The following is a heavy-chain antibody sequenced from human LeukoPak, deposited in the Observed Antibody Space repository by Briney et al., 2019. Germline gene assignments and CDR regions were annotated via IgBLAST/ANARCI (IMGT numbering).Heavy chain of an antibody. CDR2: MKPSSGGS. CDR3: TRDVSVQIWSTGFDY. CDR1: GYTFTGYY. D-gene: IGHD5-18*01. V-gene: IGHV1-2*02. Sequence: ASVKISCKASGYTFTGYYIHWVRQAPGQGLEWMGWMKPSSGGSNYAQKFQGRVTMTRDTSSSSAYMELSRLTSDDTAVYYCTRDVSVQIWSTGFDYWGQGTLVTVSS. J-gene: IGHJ4*02.